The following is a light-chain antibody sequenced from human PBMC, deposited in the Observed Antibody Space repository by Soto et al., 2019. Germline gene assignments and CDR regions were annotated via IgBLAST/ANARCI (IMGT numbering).Light chain of an antibody. Sequence: DIVLTQSPGTLSLSPGERATLSCRASQSVSSSYLAWYQQKPGQAPRLLIYGASSRATGIPDRFSGSGSGTDFTLTISRLGPEDFAVYYCQQYGSSTWKFGQGTKVEI. CDR2: GAS. V-gene: IGKV3-20*01. CDR3: QQYGSSTWK. CDR1: QSVSSSY. J-gene: IGKJ1*01.